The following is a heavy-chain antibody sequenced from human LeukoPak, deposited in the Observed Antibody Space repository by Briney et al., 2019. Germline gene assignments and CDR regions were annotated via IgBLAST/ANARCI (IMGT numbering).Heavy chain of an antibody. CDR3: ARGGLYCSSTSCASLSLDHYYMDV. Sequence: GGSLRLSCAASGFTFSSYSMNWVRQAPGKGLEGVSSISSSSSYIYYADSVKGRFTISRDNAKNSLYLQMNSLRAEDTAVYYCARGGLYCSSTSCASLSLDHYYMDVWGKGTTVTVSS. V-gene: IGHV3-21*01. CDR1: GFTFSSYS. CDR2: ISSSSSYI. J-gene: IGHJ6*03. D-gene: IGHD2-2*01.